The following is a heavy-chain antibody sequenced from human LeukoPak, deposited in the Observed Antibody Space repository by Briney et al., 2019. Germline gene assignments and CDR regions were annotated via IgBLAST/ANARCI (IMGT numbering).Heavy chain of an antibody. CDR2: ISGSGGST. CDR3: AKRSTYYYDSSGYYFFDY. V-gene: IGHV3-23*01. J-gene: IGHJ4*02. CDR1: GFTFSSYA. D-gene: IGHD3-22*01. Sequence: LAGGSLRLSCAASGFTFSSYAMSWVRQAPGKGLEWVSAISGSGGSTYYADSVKGRFTISRDNSKNTLYLQMNSLRAEDTAVYYCAKRSTYYYDSSGYYFFDYWGQGTLVTVSS.